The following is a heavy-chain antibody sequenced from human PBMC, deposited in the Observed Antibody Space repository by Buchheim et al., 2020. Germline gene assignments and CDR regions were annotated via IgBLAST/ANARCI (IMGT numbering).Heavy chain of an antibody. CDR2: IVVGSGNT. CDR1: GFTFTSSA. CDR3: AAVRSSSQAYYYYGMDV. D-gene: IGHD6-13*01. V-gene: IGHV1-58*01. Sequence: QMQLVQSGPEVKKPGTSVKVSCKASGFTFTSSAVQWVRQACGQRLEWIGWIVVGSGNTNYAQKFQERVTIIMEMSTSTVSMELSSLRSEDTAVYYCAAVRSSSQAYYYYGMDVWGQGTT. J-gene: IGHJ6*02.